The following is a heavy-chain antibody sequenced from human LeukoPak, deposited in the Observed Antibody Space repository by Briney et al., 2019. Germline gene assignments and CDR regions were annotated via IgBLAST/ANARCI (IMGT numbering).Heavy chain of an antibody. CDR1: GFTFSNYW. V-gene: IGHV3-7*01. CDR2: IKQDGSGK. Sequence: GGSLRLSCAASGFTFSNYWMSWVRQAPGKGLEWVANIKQDGSGKHYVDSVEGRFTISRDNAKDSLYLQMNSLRAEDTAVYYCAREWRGSCYFRGQGTLVTVSS. J-gene: IGHJ4*02. D-gene: IGHD2-15*01. CDR3: AREWRGSCYF.